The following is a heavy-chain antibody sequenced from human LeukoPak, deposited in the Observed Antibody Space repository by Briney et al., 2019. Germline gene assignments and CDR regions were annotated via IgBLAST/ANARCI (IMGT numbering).Heavy chain of an antibody. V-gene: IGHV4-30-4*08. CDR1: VGSISSGDYY. CDR2: IYYSGST. J-gene: IGHJ3*02. CDR3: ARDDYDSSGYAI. D-gene: IGHD3-22*01. Sequence: SETLSLTCTVSVGSISSGDYYWSWIRQPPGKGLEWIGYIYYSGSTYYNPSLKRRVTISVDTSKNQFSLKLSSVTAADTAVYYCARDDYDSSGYAIWGQGTMVTVSS.